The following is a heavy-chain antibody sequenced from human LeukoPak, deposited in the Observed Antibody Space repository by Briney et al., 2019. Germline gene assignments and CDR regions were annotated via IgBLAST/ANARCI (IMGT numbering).Heavy chain of an antibody. CDR1: GFTFSNYW. J-gene: IGHJ4*02. D-gene: IGHD1-26*01. CDR2: IKQDGSEK. CDR3: ARDSYVGAPDY. V-gene: IGHV3-7*01. Sequence: PGGSLRLSCAADGFTFSNYWMGWVRQAPGKGLEWVANIKQDGSEKYYVDSVKGRFTISRDNTKSSLYLQMNSLRAEDTAVYYCARDSYVGAPDYWGQGTLVTVSS.